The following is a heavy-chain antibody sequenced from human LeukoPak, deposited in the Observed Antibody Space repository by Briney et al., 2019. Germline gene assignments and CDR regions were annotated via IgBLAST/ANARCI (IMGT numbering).Heavy chain of an antibody. CDR3: ARGPRITLIRGGQWYYYMDV. V-gene: IGHV1-8*01. J-gene: IGHJ6*03. CDR2: MNPNSGNT. Sequence: ALVKVSCKASGYTFTSYEINWVRQATGQGLEWMGWMNPNSGNTVYAQKFQDRVTMTRNTSISTAYMELSSLRSEDTAVYYCARGPRITLIRGGQWYYYMDVWGKGTTVTISS. CDR1: GYTFTSYE. D-gene: IGHD3-10*01.